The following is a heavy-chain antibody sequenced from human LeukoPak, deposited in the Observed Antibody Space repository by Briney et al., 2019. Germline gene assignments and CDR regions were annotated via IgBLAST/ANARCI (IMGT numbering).Heavy chain of an antibody. V-gene: IGHV1-69-2*01. CDR2: VDPEDGET. D-gene: IGHD2-8*01. J-gene: IGHJ3*02. Sequence: ASVKISCKVSGYTSTDYYMHWVQQAPGKGLEWMGLVDPEDGETIYAEKFQGRVTITADTSTDTAYMELSSLRSEDTAVYYCATDYGYCTNGVCFSDAFDIWGQGTMVTVSS. CDR3: ATDYGYCTNGVCFSDAFDI. CDR1: GYTSTDYY.